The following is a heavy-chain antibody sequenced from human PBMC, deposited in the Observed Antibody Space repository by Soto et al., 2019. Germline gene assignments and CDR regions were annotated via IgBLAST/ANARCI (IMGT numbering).Heavy chain of an antibody. J-gene: IGHJ3*02. CDR3: AREAVAGTTAFDI. CDR1: GGTFSSYT. Sequence: SVKVSCKASGGTFSSYTISWVRQAPGQGLEWMGRIIPILGIANYAQKFQGRVTITADKSTSTAYMELSSLRSEDTAVYYCAREAVAGTTAFDIWGQGTMVTVSS. V-gene: IGHV1-69*04. CDR2: IIPILGIA. D-gene: IGHD6-19*01.